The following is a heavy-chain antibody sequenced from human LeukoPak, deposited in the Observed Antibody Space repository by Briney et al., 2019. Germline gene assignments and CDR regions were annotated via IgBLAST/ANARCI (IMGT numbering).Heavy chain of an antibody. CDR3: ARDLGSAQPGF. D-gene: IGHD6-25*01. Sequence: STETLSLTCTVSGGSISSYYWSWIRQPPGKGLEWIGEINHSGSTNYNPSLKSRVTISVDTSKNQFSLKLSSVTAADTAVYYCARDLGSAQPGFWGQGTLVTVSS. CDR1: GGSISSYY. V-gene: IGHV4-34*01. CDR2: INHSGST. J-gene: IGHJ4*02.